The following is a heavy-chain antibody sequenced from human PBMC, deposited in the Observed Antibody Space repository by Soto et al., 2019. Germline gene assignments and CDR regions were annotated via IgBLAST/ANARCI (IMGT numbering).Heavy chain of an antibody. CDR1: GFTFSGFA. V-gene: IGHV3-30-3*01. J-gene: IGHJ4*02. CDR2: ISYDGSNK. CDR3: ARDRRAYDNSGSLDY. D-gene: IGHD3-22*01. Sequence: QVQLMESGGGVVQPGRSLRLSCAASGFTFSGFAMYWVRQAPGKGLEWVTLISYDGSNKYYPDSVKGRFTISRDNSKNTLYLQMNSLRAEDTAVYYGARDRRAYDNSGSLDYWGQGPLVTVSS.